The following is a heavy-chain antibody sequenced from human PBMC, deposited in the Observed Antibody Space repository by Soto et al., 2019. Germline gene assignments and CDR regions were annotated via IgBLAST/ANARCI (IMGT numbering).Heavy chain of an antibody. CDR3: ARDRPLRIFLPILTGYSYDY. CDR1: GFTFSSYW. D-gene: IGHD3-9*01. V-gene: IGHV3-7*01. Sequence: PGGSLRLSCAASGFTFSSYWMSWVRQAPGKGLEWVANIKQDGSEKYYVDSVKGRFTISRDNAKNSLYLQMNSLRAEDTAVYYCARDRPLRIFLPILTGYSYDYWGQGTLVTVSS. J-gene: IGHJ4*02. CDR2: IKQDGSEK.